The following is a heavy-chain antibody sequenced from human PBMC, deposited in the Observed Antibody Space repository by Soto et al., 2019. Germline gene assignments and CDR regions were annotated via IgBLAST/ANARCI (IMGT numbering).Heavy chain of an antibody. CDR2: IYYSGST. CDR1: GGSISSSSYY. J-gene: IGHJ6*02. D-gene: IGHD5-18*01. Sequence: QLQLQESGPGLVKPSETLSLTCTVSGGSISSSSYYWGWIRQPPGKGLEWIGSIYYSGSTYYNPSLKSRVTISVDTSKNQFSLKLSSVTAADTAVYYCARQLGGYSYGLSNYYYYGMDVWGQGTTVTVSS. V-gene: IGHV4-39*01. CDR3: ARQLGGYSYGLSNYYYYGMDV.